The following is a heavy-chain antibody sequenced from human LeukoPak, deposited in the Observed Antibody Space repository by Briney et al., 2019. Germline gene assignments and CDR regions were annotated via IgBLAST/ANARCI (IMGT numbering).Heavy chain of an antibody. Sequence: GGSLRLSCAASGFTLSSNGMHWVRQAPGKGLECVAFIRYDGTNKYSADSVKGRFTISRDNSKNTLYLQMNSLRAQDTAVYFLAKSGYSSGWYVYFPHRPNRENKYYFDYWGQGTLVTVSS. V-gene: IGHV3-30*02. CDR2: IRYDGTNK. D-gene: IGHD6-19*01. J-gene: IGHJ4*02. CDR1: GFTLSSNG. CDR3: AKSGYSSGWYVYFPHRPNRENKYYFDY.